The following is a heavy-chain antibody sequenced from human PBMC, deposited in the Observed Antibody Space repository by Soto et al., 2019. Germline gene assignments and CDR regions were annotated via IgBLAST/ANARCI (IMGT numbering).Heavy chain of an antibody. Sequence: EVQLVETGGGLIQPGGSLRLSCAASGFTVSSNYMSWVRQAPGKGLEWVSVIYSGGSTYYADSVKGRFTISRDNSKNTLYLQMNSMRAEDTAVYYCATVADRVYYFDYWGQGTLVTVSS. J-gene: IGHJ4*02. CDR2: IYSGGST. CDR3: ATVADRVYYFDY. CDR1: GFTVSSNY. D-gene: IGHD3-22*01. V-gene: IGHV3-53*02.